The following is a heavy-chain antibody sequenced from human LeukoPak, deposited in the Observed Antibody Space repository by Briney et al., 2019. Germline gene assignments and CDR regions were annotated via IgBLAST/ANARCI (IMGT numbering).Heavy chain of an antibody. D-gene: IGHD2-8*01. CDR2: ISYDGSNK. Sequence: PGGSLRLSCAASGFTFSSYAMHWVRQAPGKGLEWVAVISYDGSNKYYADSVKGRFTISRDNSKNTLYLQMNSLRAEDTAVYYCARAPRYCTNGVCSRNWFDPWGQGTLVTVSS. V-gene: IGHV3-30-3*01. CDR3: ARAPRYCTNGVCSRNWFDP. CDR1: GFTFSSYA. J-gene: IGHJ5*02.